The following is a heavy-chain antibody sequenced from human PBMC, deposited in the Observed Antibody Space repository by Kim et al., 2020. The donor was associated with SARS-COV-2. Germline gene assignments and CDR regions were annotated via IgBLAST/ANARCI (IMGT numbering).Heavy chain of an antibody. V-gene: IGHV3-30-3*01. J-gene: IGHJ4*02. Sequence: GGSLRLSCAASGFTFSSYAMHWVRQAPGKGLEWVAVISYDGSNKYYADSVKGRFTISRDNSKNTLYLQMNSLRAEDTAVYYCARGGVGYSSSTGRVGYWGQGTLVTVSS. D-gene: IGHD6-6*01. CDR2: ISYDGSNK. CDR3: ARGGVGYSSSTGRVGY. CDR1: GFTFSSYA.